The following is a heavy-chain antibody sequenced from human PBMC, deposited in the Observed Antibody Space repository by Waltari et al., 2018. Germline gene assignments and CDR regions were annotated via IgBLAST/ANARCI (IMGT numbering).Heavy chain of an antibody. CDR1: GGSISSSSYY. J-gene: IGHJ5*02. D-gene: IGHD6-13*01. Sequence: QLQLQESGPGLVKPSETLSLTCTVSGGSISSSSYYWGWIRQPPGKGLEWIGSIYYSGSTYYNPSLKGRVTISVDTSKNQFSLKLSSVTAADTAVYYCARRIAAAGTRVKVRLGWFDPWGQGTLVTVSS. CDR2: IYYSGST. CDR3: ARRIAAAGTRVKVRLGWFDP. V-gene: IGHV4-39*01.